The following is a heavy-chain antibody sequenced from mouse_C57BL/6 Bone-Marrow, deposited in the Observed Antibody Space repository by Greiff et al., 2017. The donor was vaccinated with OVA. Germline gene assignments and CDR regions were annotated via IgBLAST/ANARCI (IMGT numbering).Heavy chain of an antibody. CDR1: GFSLTSYG. Sequence: VMLVESGPGLVAPSQSLSITCTVSGFSLTSYGVSWVRQPPGKGLEWLGVIWGDGSTNYHSALISRLSISKDNSKSQVFLKLNSLQTDDTAIYYCAKNSNYYGSSYDYYAMDYWGQGTSVTVSS. CDR3: AKNSNYYGSSYDYYAMDY. V-gene: IGHV2-3*01. CDR2: IWGDGST. D-gene: IGHD1-1*01. J-gene: IGHJ4*01.